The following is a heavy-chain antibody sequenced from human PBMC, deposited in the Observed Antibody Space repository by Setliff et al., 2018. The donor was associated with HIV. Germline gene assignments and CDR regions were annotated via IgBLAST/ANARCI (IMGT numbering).Heavy chain of an antibody. D-gene: IGHD3-10*01. J-gene: IGHJ5*02. Sequence: KVSCKASGYVFTTYVINWVRQAPGRGLELMGWINANTGNPRYAPGFTGRFVFSLDTSATTAHLQINGLKTDDTAVYYCARDYNYASGTYNWFDPWGQGTLVTVS. CDR2: INANTGNP. CDR3: ARDYNYASGTYNWFDP. CDR1: GYVFTTYV. V-gene: IGHV7-4-1*02.